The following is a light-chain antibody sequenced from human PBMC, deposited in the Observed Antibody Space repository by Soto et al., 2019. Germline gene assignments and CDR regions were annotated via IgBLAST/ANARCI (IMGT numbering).Light chain of an antibody. Sequence: DIRMTQSPSTLSASVGGRVTITFRASQSISGWLAWYQQKPGKAPKLLVYDASTLQSGVASRFSGSGSGTEFTLTISSLQPDDFATYYCLQYSAFPYTFGQGTKVDIK. V-gene: IGKV1-5*01. J-gene: IGKJ2*01. CDR3: LQYSAFPYT. CDR2: DAS. CDR1: QSISGW.